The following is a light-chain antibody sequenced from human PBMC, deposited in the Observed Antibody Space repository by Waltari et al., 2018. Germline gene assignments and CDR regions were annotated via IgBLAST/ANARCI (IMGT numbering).Light chain of an antibody. CDR3: QQYYSTPLT. CDR1: QSVLYSSNNDRNY. CDR2: WSS. V-gene: IGKV4-1*01. J-gene: IGKJ4*01. Sequence: DIVMTQSPDSLAVSLGERATINCKSSQSVLYSSNNDRNYLAGYQQKPGQTPKLLLYWSSTGEAWVPDRFRGSGSETDFTLTISSLQAEDVAVYFCQQYYSTPLTFGGGTKVEIK.